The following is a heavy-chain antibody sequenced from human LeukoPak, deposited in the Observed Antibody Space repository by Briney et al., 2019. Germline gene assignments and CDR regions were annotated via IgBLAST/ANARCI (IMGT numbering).Heavy chain of an antibody. V-gene: IGHV3-23*01. J-gene: IGHJ4*02. CDR1: GFTLSSYA. Sequence: GGSLRLSCAASGFTLSSYAMNWVRQAPGKGLEWVSAISDNGGNTYYADSVKGRFTISRDNSKNTLYLQMSSLRAEDTAVYYCASNILTGYYPDFFDYWGQGTLVTVSS. CDR2: ISDNGGNT. CDR3: ASNILTGYYPDFFDY. D-gene: IGHD3-9*01.